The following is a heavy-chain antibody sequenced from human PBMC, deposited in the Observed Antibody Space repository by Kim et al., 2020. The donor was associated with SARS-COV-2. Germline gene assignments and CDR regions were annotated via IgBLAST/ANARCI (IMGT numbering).Heavy chain of an antibody. CDR2: GTEK. CDR3: ARGRLNDY. D-gene: IGHD2-8*01. Sequence: GTEKYYVDSVKGRFTISRDNAKNSLYLQMNSLRAEDTAVYYCARGRLNDYWGQGTLVTVSS. J-gene: IGHJ4*02. V-gene: IGHV3-7*01.